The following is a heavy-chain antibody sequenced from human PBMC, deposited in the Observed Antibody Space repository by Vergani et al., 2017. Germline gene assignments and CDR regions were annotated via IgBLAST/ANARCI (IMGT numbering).Heavy chain of an antibody. CDR1: GGSISSSSYY. J-gene: IGHJ6*02. CDR3: ARDGEEFLEWLLPQQNYYYYGMDV. CDR2: IYYSGST. V-gene: IGHV4-39*07. Sequence: QLQLQESGPGLVKPSETLSLTCTVSGGSISSSSYYWGWIRQPPGKGLEWIGSIYYSGSTYYNPSLKSRVTISVDTSKNQFSLKLSSVTAADTAVYYCARDGEEFLEWLLPQQNYYYYGMDVWGQGTTVTVSS. D-gene: IGHD3-3*01.